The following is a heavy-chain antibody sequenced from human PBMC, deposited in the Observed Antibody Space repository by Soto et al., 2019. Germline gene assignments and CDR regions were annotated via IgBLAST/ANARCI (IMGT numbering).Heavy chain of an antibody. CDR2: IYYSGST. CDR1: GGSISSGNYY. D-gene: IGHD4-4*01. Sequence: QVQLQESGPGLVKPSQTLSLTCTVSGGSISSGNYYWSWIRQPPGKGLEWIGYIYYSGSTYYNPSLKSRVTITVDTSKNQFSLKLSSVTAADTAVYYCAREDATVTKIGFDYWGQGTLVTVSS. J-gene: IGHJ4*02. CDR3: AREDATVTKIGFDY. V-gene: IGHV4-30-4*01.